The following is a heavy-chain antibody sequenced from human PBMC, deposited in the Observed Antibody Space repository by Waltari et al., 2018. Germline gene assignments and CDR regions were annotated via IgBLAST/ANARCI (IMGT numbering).Heavy chain of an antibody. CDR3: ARLEVVPAACCV. Sequence: QLQLQESGPGLVKPSETLSLTCTVSGGSISSSSYYWGWIRQPPGKGLEWIGSIYYSWSTLYNPSLKSCVTISVDTSKNQFSLNLSSVTSADTAVYYCARLEVVPAACCVWGKGTTVTVSS. J-gene: IGHJ6*04. D-gene: IGHD2-2*01. CDR2: IYYSWST. V-gene: IGHV4-39*01. CDR1: GGSISSSSYY.